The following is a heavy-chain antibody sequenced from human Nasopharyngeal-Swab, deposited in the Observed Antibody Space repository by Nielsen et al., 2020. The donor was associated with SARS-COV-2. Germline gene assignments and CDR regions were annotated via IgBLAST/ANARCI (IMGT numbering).Heavy chain of an antibody. CDR2: IIPIFGTA. CDR3: AGWITMIRGATFDI. J-gene: IGHJ3*02. CDR1: AGTFSSYA. D-gene: IGHD3-10*01. Sequence: SVKVSCKASAGTFSSYAVSWVRQAPGQGLEWMGGIIPIFGTANYAQRFQGRVTITADESTSTAFMELSSLRSEDTAVYYCAGWITMIRGATFDIWGQGTMVTVSS. V-gene: IGHV1-69*13.